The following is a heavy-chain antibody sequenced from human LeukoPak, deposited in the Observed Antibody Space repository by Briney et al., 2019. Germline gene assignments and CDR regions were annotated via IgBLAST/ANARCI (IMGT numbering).Heavy chain of an antibody. CDR3: ASLWAGNY. CDR2: ISRDGNTI. J-gene: IGHJ4*02. Sequence: PGGSLRLSCVVSELSFYNYEMNWVRQFPGKGLEWVSYISRDGNTIHYADSVKGRFTFSRDNGKRSVYLQMNGLRVEDTAVYYCASLWAGNYWGQGTLVTVSS. CDR1: ELSFYNYE. D-gene: IGHD3-10*01. V-gene: IGHV3-48*03.